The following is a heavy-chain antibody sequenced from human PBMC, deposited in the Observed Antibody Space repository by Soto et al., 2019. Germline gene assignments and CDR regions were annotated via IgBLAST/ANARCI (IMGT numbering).Heavy chain of an antibody. CDR1: GYTFTSYG. V-gene: IGHV1-18*01. Sequence: ASVKVSCKASGYTFTSYGISWVRQAPGQGLEWMGWISAYNGNTNYAQKLQGRVTMTTDTSTSTAYMELSSLRSEDTAVYYCARVLRDYDFWSGYPHYYYYYMDVWGKGTTVTVSS. J-gene: IGHJ6*03. CDR3: ARVLRDYDFWSGYPHYYYYYMDV. CDR2: ISAYNGNT. D-gene: IGHD3-3*01.